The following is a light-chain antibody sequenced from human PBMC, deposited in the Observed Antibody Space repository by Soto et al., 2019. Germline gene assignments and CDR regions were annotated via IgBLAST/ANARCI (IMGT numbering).Light chain of an antibody. CDR3: SSLTTSFTSV. J-gene: IGLJ1*01. Sequence: QSVLTQPASVSGSPGQPVAISCTGTSSDVGAYNYISWYQQHPGKAPKLLLSEVSNRPSGVSDRFSGSKSGNTASLTISGLQAEDEADYYCSSLTTSFTSVFGTGTKVTVL. CDR2: EVS. V-gene: IGLV2-14*01. CDR1: SSDVGAYNY.